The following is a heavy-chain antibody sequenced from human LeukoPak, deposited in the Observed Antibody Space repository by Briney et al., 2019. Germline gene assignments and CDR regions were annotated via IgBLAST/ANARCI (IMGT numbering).Heavy chain of an antibody. CDR1: GFTFSNYA. J-gene: IGHJ4*02. Sequence: GGSLRLSCAASGFTFSNYAVNWVRQAPGKGLEWVSTISGSGGNTYYTDSVKGRFTISRDNSKNTLYLQMNSLRVDDTAVYYCAKVTVTPWGYFDYWGQGTLVTVSS. CDR3: AKVTVTPWGYFDY. V-gene: IGHV3-23*01. CDR2: ISGSGGNT. D-gene: IGHD4-17*01.